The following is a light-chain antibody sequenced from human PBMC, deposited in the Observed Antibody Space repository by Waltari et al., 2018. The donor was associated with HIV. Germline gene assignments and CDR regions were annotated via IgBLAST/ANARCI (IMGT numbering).Light chain of an antibody. CDR2: DVS. J-gene: IGLJ2*01. V-gene: IGLV2-14*03. CDR1: SSSVGSFNF. CDR3: SPYRRDSTQV. Sequence: HSALPQPASVSGSPGPSITISCTARSSSVGSFNFFSWYQQYPGKSPKLVIFDVSKRHSGVSSRCSGSKSGNTASLTISAIQAEDEADYHRSPYRRDSTQVFGGGTKLTVL.